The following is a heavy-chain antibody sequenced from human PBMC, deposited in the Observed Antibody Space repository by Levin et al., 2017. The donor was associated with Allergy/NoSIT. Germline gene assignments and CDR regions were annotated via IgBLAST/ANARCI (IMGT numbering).Heavy chain of an antibody. CDR3: ARDRSGSYFDY. J-gene: IGHJ4*02. CDR2: RYYSGST. D-gene: IGHD5-12*01. V-gene: IGHV4-61*01. CDR1: GGSVSSGSYY. Sequence: LSQTLSLTCTVSGGSVSSGSYYWSWIRQPPGKGLEWIGYRYYSGSTSYNPSLKSRVTISADTSKNQFSLKLTSVTAADTAVYYCARDRSGSYFDYWGQGTLVTVSS.